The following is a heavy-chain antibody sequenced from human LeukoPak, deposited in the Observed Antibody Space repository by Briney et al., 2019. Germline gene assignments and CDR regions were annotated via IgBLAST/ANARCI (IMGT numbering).Heavy chain of an antibody. J-gene: IGHJ3*02. D-gene: IGHD1-26*01. CDR3: ARHGGVGAHDAFDI. V-gene: IGHV4-39*07. CDR2: IYYSGST. CDR1: GGSISSSSYY. Sequence: SETLSLTCTVSGGSISSSSYYWGWIRQPPGKGLEWIGSIYYSGSTYYNPSLKSRVTISVDTSKNQFSLKLSSVTAADTAVYYCARHGGVGAHDAFDIWGQGTMVTVSS.